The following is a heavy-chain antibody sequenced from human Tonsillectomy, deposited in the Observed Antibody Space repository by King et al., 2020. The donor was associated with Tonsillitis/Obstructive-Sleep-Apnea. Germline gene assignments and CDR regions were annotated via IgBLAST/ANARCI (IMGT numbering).Heavy chain of an antibody. Sequence: QLVQSGTEVKKPGASVKVSCKASGYTFTRYGISWVRQAPGQGLEWMGWISAYNGNTNYAQKLQGRVTMTTDTSTSTAYMELRSLRSDDTAVYYCASSTIFGVVIYYMDVWGKGTTVTVSS. CDR3: ASSTIFGVVIYYMDV. J-gene: IGHJ6*03. V-gene: IGHV1-18*01. CDR2: ISAYNGNT. CDR1: GYTFTRYG. D-gene: IGHD3-3*01.